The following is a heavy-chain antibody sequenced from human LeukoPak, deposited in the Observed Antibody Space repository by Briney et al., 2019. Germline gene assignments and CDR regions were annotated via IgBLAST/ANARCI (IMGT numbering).Heavy chain of an antibody. J-gene: IGHJ3*02. CDR1: GFTFSDYA. Sequence: GVSLRLSCAASGFTFSDYAMSWVRQAPGKGLEWVSSIRASGGSTFYADSVKGRFTISRDNSENTLFLQMNSLRADDAAVYYCAKDQIGVLPDAFDIWGQGTMVFVSS. CDR3: AKDQIGVLPDAFDI. CDR2: IRASGGST. D-gene: IGHD3-10*01. V-gene: IGHV3-23*01.